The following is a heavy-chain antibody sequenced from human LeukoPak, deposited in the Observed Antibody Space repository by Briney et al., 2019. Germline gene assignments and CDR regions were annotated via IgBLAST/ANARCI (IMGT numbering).Heavy chain of an antibody. V-gene: IGHV2-5*01. J-gene: IGHJ4*02. CDR2: TYWNNDK. CDR1: GFSLSTTGVG. Sequence: VSGPTLVKPTQTLTLTCTFSGFSLSTTGVGVGWIRQPPGKALEWLAVTYWNNDKSYSPSLKSRLTITKDTSKNQVVLIMTNMDPVDTATYYCAHKGRGSGSYTMWGQGTLVTVSS. D-gene: IGHD3-10*01. CDR3: AHKGRGSGSYTM.